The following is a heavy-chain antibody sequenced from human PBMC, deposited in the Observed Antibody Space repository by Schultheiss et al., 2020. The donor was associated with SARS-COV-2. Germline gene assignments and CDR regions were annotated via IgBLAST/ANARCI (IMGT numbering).Heavy chain of an antibody. CDR2: IYYSGST. Sequence: SETLSLTCTVSGGSISSYYWSWIRQPPGKGLEWIGYIYYSGSTNYNPSLKSRVTISVDPSKNQFSLKLSSVTAADTAVYYCARDAAYCSSTSCYTYFDYWGQGTLVTVSS. CDR1: GGSISSYY. CDR3: ARDAAYCSSTSCYTYFDY. D-gene: IGHD2-2*02. J-gene: IGHJ4*02. V-gene: IGHV4-59*01.